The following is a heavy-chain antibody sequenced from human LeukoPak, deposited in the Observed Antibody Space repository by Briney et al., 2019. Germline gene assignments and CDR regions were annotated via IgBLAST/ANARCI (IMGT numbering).Heavy chain of an antibody. CDR1: EFAFCGYW. V-gene: IGHV3-7*01. Sequence: GALRLSCAVSEFAFCGYWMRGVRQAPGEGLEGVANINQDGSEKLYVDSVKGRFTISRDNTKNSLILQMNSLRAEDTAVYYCARHSDPREYGGYSDYWGQGTLVTVSS. CDR2: INQDGSEK. CDR3: ARHSDPREYGGYSDY. D-gene: IGHD4-23*01. J-gene: IGHJ4*02.